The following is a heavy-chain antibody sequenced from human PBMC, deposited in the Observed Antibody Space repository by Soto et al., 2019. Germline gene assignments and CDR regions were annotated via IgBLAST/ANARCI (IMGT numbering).Heavy chain of an antibody. V-gene: IGHV1-18*04. J-gene: IGHJ6*02. Sequence: GASVKVSCKASGYTFTSYGISWVRQAPGQGLEWMGWISAYNGNTNYAQKLQGRVTMTTDTSTSTAYMELRSLRSDDTAVYYCARSAARQDYYYYGMDVWGQGTTVTVSS. CDR1: GYTFTSYG. D-gene: IGHD6-6*01. CDR3: ARSAARQDYYYYGMDV. CDR2: ISAYNGNT.